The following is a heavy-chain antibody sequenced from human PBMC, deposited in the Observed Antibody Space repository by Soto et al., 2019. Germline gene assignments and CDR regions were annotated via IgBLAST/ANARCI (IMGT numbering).Heavy chain of an antibody. V-gene: IGHV4-59*01. Sequence: PXETLSLTCTVSGCSISSYYWSWIRQPPGKGLEWIGYIYYSGSTNYNPSLKSRVTISVDTSKNQFSLKLSSVTAADTAVYYCARAEYSSSSRDYYYYGMDVWGQGTTVTVSS. CDR3: ARAEYSSSSRDYYYYGMDV. J-gene: IGHJ6*02. CDR2: IYYSGST. CDR1: GCSISSYY. D-gene: IGHD6-6*01.